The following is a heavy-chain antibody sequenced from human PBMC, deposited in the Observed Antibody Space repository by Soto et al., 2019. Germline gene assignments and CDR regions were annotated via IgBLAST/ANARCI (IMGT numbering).Heavy chain of an antibody. CDR2: VSVPSGDT. D-gene: IGHD2-15*01. J-gene: IGHJ4*02. V-gene: IGHV1-18*01. Sequence: ASVKVSCKASGYSFSSFGISWVRQAPGQGLEWVGWVSVPSGDTSSAQNFQGRVTVTTDTSTSTAYLEVGSLRSDDTAVYYCARTCRSGGSCYLEYWGEGILVTVSS. CDR3: ARTCRSGGSCYLEY. CDR1: GYSFSSFG.